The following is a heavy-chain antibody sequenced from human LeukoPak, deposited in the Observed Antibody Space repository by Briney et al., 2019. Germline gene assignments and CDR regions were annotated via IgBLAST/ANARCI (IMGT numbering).Heavy chain of an antibody. J-gene: IGHJ5*02. D-gene: IGHD5-18*01. Sequence: GGSLRLSCAASGFTFSSYALSWVRQAPGKGLEWVSAISGSGGSTYYADSVKGRFTISRDNSKNTLYLQMNSLRAEDTAVYYCAKDRRIQLWLQTNWFDPWGQGTLVTVSS. CDR3: AKDRRIQLWLQTNWFDP. V-gene: IGHV3-23*01. CDR2: ISGSGGST. CDR1: GFTFSSYA.